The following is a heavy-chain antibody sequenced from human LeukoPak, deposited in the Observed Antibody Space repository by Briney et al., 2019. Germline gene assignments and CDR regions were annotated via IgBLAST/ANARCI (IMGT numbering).Heavy chain of an antibody. CDR1: GFTFSSYG. V-gene: IGHV3-33*01. CDR2: IWYDGSNK. Sequence: PGRSLRLSCAASGFTFSSYGMHWVRQAPGKGLEWVAVIWYDGSNKYYADSVKGRFTISRDNAKNSLYLQMNSLRAEDTAVYYCAREVGYGGTFDYWGQGTLVTVSS. CDR3: AREVGYGGTFDY. D-gene: IGHD4-23*01. J-gene: IGHJ4*02.